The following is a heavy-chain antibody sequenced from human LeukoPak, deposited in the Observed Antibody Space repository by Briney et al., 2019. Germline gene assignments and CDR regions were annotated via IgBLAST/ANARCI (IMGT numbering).Heavy chain of an antibody. CDR1: GVSISSGGYY. Sequence: SQTLSLTCTVSGVSISSGGYYWSWIRQPPGKGLEWIGYIYHSGSTYYNPSLKSRVTISVDKSKNQFSLKLSSVTAADTAVYYCARDSSSSWSFDYWGQGTLVTVSS. D-gene: IGHD6-13*01. V-gene: IGHV4-30-2*01. CDR2: IYHSGST. CDR3: ARDSSSSWSFDY. J-gene: IGHJ4*02.